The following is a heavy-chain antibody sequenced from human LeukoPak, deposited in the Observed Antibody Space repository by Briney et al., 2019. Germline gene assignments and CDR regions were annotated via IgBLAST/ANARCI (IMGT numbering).Heavy chain of an antibody. CDR2: ISGSGGNT. CDR1: GFTFSSYA. J-gene: IGHJ4*02. Sequence: GGSLRLSCAASGFTFSSYAMSWVRQAPGKGLEWVSAISGSGGNTYYADSVKGRFTISRDNSKNTLYLQMNSLRAEDTAVYYCAKEAELLWFGERTGEFDYWGQGTLVTVSS. V-gene: IGHV3-23*01. CDR3: AKEAELLWFGERTGEFDY. D-gene: IGHD3-10*01.